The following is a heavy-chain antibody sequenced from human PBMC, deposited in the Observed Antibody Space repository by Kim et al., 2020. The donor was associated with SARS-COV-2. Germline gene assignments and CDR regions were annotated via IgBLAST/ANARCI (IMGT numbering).Heavy chain of an antibody. CDR1: GYTFTSYG. CDR2: ISAYNGNT. V-gene: IGHV1-18*04. J-gene: IGHJ6*02. Sequence: ASVKVSCKASGYTFTSYGISWVRQAPGQGLEWMGWISAYNGNTNYAQKLQGRVTMTTDTSTSTAYMELRSLRSDDTAVYYCARDLRSATSPNITIFGVDRFSGTDVCGQGTTVTVSS. CDR3: ARDLRSATSPNITIFGVDRFSGTDV. D-gene: IGHD3-3*01.